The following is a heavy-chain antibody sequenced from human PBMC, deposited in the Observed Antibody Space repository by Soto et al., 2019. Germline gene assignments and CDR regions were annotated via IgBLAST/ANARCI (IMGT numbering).Heavy chain of an antibody. CDR1: GGSISSGGYY. D-gene: IGHD5-18*01. CDR2: IYYSGST. CDR3: ASRGYSYGFSLGMDV. J-gene: IGHJ6*02. V-gene: IGHV4-31*03. Sequence: QVQLQESGPGLVKPSQTLSLTCTVSGGSISSGGYYWSWIRQHPGKGLEWIGYIYYSGSTYYNPCLKSRVTISVDTSKNQFSLKLSSVTAADTAVYYCASRGYSYGFSLGMDVWGQGTTVTVSS.